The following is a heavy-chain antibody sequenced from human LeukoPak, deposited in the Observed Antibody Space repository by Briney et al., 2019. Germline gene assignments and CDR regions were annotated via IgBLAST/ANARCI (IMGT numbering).Heavy chain of an antibody. J-gene: IGHJ4*02. CDR3: SGGPQYGGSYVD. V-gene: IGHV3-48*03. CDR2: ISSSGSTI. CDR1: GFTFSSYE. Sequence: GGSLRLSCAASGFTFSSYEMNWVRQAPGKGLEWVSYISSSGSTIYYADSVKGRFTISRDNARNSVYLQMESLRVEDTALYYCSGGPQYGGSYVDWGQGTLVTVSS. D-gene: IGHD1-26*01.